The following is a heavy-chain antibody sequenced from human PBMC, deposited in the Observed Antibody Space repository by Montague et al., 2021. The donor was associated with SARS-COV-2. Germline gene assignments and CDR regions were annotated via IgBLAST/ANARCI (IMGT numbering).Heavy chain of an antibody. CDR2: IYYSGST. CDR1: GGSISSYY. CDR3: ARAPIHPVPTSIGMDA. Sequence: SETLSLTCTVSGGSISSYYWSWIRQPPGKGLEWIGFIYYSGSTNYNPSLKSRVTISVDTSKKQLSLKLNPVTAADTAVYYCARAPIHPVPTSIGMDAWGQGTTVTVSS. V-gene: IGHV4-59*01. D-gene: IGHD2/OR15-2a*01. J-gene: IGHJ6*02.